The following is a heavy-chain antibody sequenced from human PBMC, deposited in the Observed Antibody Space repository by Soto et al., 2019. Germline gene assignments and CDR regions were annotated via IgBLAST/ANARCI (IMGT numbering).Heavy chain of an antibody. CDR1: GGSFSGYY. CDR2: INHSGST. Sequence: PSETLSLTCAVYGGSFSGYYWSWIRQPPGKGLEWIGEINHSGSTNYNPSLKSRVTISVDTSKDQFSLKLSSVTAADTAVYYCARGHQVSRPINIAAAGSKYYYYGMEVWGQGTTVTVSS. J-gene: IGHJ6*02. D-gene: IGHD6-13*01. V-gene: IGHV4-34*01. CDR3: ARGHQVSRPINIAAAGSKYYYYGMEV.